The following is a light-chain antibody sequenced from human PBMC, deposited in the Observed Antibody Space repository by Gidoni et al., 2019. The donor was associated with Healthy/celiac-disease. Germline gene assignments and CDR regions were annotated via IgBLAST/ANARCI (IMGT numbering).Light chain of an antibody. Sequence: EIVLTQSPATLSLSPGERATLSCRASTSVSSYLAWYQQKPGQAPRLLIYDASNRATGIPARLSGSGSGTDFTLTISSLEPEDFAVYYCQQRSNWWTFXQXTKVEIK. J-gene: IGKJ1*01. CDR1: TSVSSY. V-gene: IGKV3-11*01. CDR2: DAS. CDR3: QQRSNWWT.